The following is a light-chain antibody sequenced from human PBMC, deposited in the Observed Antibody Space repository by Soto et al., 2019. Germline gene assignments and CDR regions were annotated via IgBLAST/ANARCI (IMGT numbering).Light chain of an antibody. J-gene: IGLJ1*01. CDR1: SSNIGANYD. CDR2: GNS. Sequence: QAVVTQPPSVSGAPGQRVTISCTGSSSNIGANYDVHWYQQLPGTAPKLLIYGNSNRPSGVPDRFSGSKSGTSASLAITGLQAEDEADYYCQSYDSSLSGSNYVFGTGTKLTVL. V-gene: IGLV1-40*01. CDR3: QSYDSSLSGSNYV.